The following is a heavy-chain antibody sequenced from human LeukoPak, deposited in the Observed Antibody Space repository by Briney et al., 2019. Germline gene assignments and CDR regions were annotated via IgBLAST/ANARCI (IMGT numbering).Heavy chain of an antibody. Sequence: ASVKVSCKASGYTFTSYYMHWVRQAPGQGLEWMGIINPSGGSTSYAQKFQGRVTMTRDMSTSTVYMELSSLRFEDTAVYYCARGGSPKRDWFDPWGQGTLVTVSS. D-gene: IGHD3-16*01. V-gene: IGHV1-46*01. J-gene: IGHJ5*02. CDR1: GYTFTSYY. CDR2: INPSGGST. CDR3: ARGGSPKRDWFDP.